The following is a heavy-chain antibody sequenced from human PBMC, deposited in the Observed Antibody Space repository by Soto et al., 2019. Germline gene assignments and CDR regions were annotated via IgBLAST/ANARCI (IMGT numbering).Heavy chain of an antibody. Sequence: KISCKASGYTFTGYYMHWVRQAPGQGLEWMGWINPNSGGTNYAQKFQGWVTMTRDTSISTAYMELSRLRSDDTAVYYCARDKGQVSHYYDSSGYLYLFDYWGQGTLVTVSS. D-gene: IGHD3-22*01. CDR3: ARDKGQVSHYYDSSGYLYLFDY. CDR2: INPNSGGT. CDR1: GYTFTGYY. V-gene: IGHV1-2*04. J-gene: IGHJ4*02.